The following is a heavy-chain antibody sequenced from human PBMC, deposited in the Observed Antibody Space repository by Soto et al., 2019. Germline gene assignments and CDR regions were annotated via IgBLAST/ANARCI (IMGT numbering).Heavy chain of an antibody. V-gene: IGHV3-33*01. Sequence: QVQLVESGGGVAQPGRSLRLSCTVSGFTFSGHAMHWVRQAPGKGLEWVTQIWYDGSNKYYAESVKGRFTISRDNSKNTVYLQMSSLRVEDTAVYYCARDGQGLAPYALDVWGQGTSVTVSS. D-gene: IGHD6-19*01. CDR3: ARDGQGLAPYALDV. CDR1: GFTFSGHA. J-gene: IGHJ6*02. CDR2: IWYDGSNK.